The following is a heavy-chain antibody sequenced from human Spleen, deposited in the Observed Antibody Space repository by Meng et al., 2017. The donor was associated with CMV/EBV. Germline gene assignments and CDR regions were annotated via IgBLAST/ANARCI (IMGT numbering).Heavy chain of an antibody. CDR3: ARSLGTVPAAADY. V-gene: IGHV1-46*01. J-gene: IGHJ4*02. Sequence: ASVKVSCKASGYTFTSYYMHWVRQAPGQGLEWMGIINSSGGRTSYAQKFQGRVTMTRDTSTSTVYMELSSLRSEDTAVYYCARSLGTVPAAADYWGQGTLVTVSS. D-gene: IGHD2-2*01. CDR2: INSSGGRT. CDR1: GYTFTSYY.